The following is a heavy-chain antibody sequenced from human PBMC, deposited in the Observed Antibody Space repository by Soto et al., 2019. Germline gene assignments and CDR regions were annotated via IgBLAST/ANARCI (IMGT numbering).Heavy chain of an antibody. CDR2: ISYEGTKT. D-gene: IGHD6-19*01. CDR1: GFNFPNFN. CDR3: AKGGRQWLVTSDFNY. Sequence: GGSLRLSCAASGFNFPNFNLHWVRQAPGKGLEWVGLISYEGTKTHYADSVKGRFTISRDSSKNTVSLEMTSLRAEDTAVYYCAKGGRQWLVTSDFNYWGQGALVTVSS. J-gene: IGHJ4*02. V-gene: IGHV3-30*18.